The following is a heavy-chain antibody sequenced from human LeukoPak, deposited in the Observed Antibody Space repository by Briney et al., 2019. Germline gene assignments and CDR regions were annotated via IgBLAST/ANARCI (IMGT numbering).Heavy chain of an antibody. CDR2: ISSSGSTI. J-gene: IGHJ5*02. Sequence: GGSLRLSCAASGFTLSDYYMSWIRQAPGKGLEWVSYISSSGSTIYYADSVKGRFTISRDNAKNSLYLQMNSLRAEDTAVYYCARAALLWFGELPPTQNWFDPWGQGTLVTVSS. V-gene: IGHV3-11*01. CDR1: GFTLSDYY. CDR3: ARAALLWFGELPPTQNWFDP. D-gene: IGHD3-10*01.